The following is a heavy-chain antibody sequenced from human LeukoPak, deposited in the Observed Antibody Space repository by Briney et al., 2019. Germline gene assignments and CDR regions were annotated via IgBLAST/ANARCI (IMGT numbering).Heavy chain of an antibody. CDR2: IYHSGST. CDR3: ARERAYYYDSSEFAFDI. CDR1: GYSISSGYY. V-gene: IGHV4-38-2*02. Sequence: MTSETLSLTCTVSGYSISSGYYWGWIRQPPGKGLEWIGTIYHSGSTYYNPSLKSRVTISVDTSKNQFSLKLSSVTAADTAVYYCARERAYYYDSSEFAFDIWGQGTMVTVSS. J-gene: IGHJ3*02. D-gene: IGHD3-22*01.